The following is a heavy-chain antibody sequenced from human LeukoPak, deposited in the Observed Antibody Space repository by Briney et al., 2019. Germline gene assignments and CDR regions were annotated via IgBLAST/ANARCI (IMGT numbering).Heavy chain of an antibody. CDR1: GFTFSAHH. CDR3: ARAEAAGDNRGGYYYFYMDV. J-gene: IGHJ6*03. V-gene: IGHV3-23*01. Sequence: PGGSLRLSCATSGFTFSAHHMNWVRQAPGKRLEWVSGITASGATTYYADSVKGRFTISRDSSQSTLYLQMNSLRAEDTAVYYCARAEAAGDNRGGYYYFYMDVWGKGTTVTVSS. D-gene: IGHD6-25*01. CDR2: ITASGATT.